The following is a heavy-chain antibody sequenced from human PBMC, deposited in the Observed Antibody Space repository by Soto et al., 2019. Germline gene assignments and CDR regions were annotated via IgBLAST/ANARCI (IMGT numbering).Heavy chain of an antibody. CDR3: ARSDGWDLNWFDS. D-gene: IGHD6-19*01. V-gene: IGHV1-8*01. CDR2: VNPNRANT. J-gene: IGHJ5*01. Sequence: QVQLVQSGAEVKKPGASVKVSCKASGYRFSNYDMNWVRQAPGQGLEWMGWVNPNRANTGYAQKFRGRLTLTTNTSIPTAYIELSSLTSEDTAVYYCARSDGWDLNWFDSWGQGTLVTVSS. CDR1: GYRFSNYD.